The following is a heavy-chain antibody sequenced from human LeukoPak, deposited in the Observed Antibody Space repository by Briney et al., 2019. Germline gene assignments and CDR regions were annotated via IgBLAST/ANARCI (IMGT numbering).Heavy chain of an antibody. CDR3: AKGGWCSGGACYSSDTFDY. CDR2: ISDSGGSS. Sequence: PGGSLRLSCAASGFTFSNYAMSWVRQAPGRGLEWISVISDSGGSSYYADSVKGRFTISRDNSKNTLYLQMNSLRAEDTAVYYCAKGGWCSGGACYSSDTFDYWGQGTLVTVSS. V-gene: IGHV3-23*01. CDR1: GFTFSNYA. J-gene: IGHJ4*02. D-gene: IGHD2-15*01.